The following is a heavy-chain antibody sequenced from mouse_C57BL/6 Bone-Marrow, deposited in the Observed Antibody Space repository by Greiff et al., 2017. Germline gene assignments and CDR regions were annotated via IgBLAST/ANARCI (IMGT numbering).Heavy chain of an antibody. J-gene: IGHJ3*01. Sequence: QVQLQRSGAELMKPGASVKLSCKATGYTFTGYWIEWVKQRPGHGLEWIGEILPGSGSTNYNEKFKGKATLTADTSSNTAYMQLSSLTTEDSAIYYCAEAWAWFAYWGQGTLVTVSA. V-gene: IGHV1-9*01. D-gene: IGHD4-1*01. CDR2: ILPGSGST. CDR3: AEAWAWFAY. CDR1: GYTFTGYW.